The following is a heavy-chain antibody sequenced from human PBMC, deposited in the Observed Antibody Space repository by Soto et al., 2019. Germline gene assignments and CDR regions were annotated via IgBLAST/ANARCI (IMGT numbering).Heavy chain of an antibody. Sequence: EVQLLESGGGLVQPGGSLRLSCAASGFTFSSYGMSWVRQAPGKGLEWVSAISGSGGSTYYADSVKGRFTISRDNSKNTLYLQMNSLRAEDTAVYYCAKSPSPYSSGWYGGFDYWVQGTLVTVSS. CDR2: ISGSGGST. CDR1: GFTFSSYG. V-gene: IGHV3-23*01. CDR3: AKSPSPYSSGWYGGFDY. D-gene: IGHD6-19*01. J-gene: IGHJ4*02.